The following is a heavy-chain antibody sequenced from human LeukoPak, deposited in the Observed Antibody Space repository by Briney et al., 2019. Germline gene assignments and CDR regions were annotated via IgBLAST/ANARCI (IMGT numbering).Heavy chain of an antibody. CDR2: ISSSGSTI. V-gene: IGHV3-11*01. CDR3: ARDGVVVVPAAPTFYYYHYGMDV. CDR1: GFTFSDYY. J-gene: IGHJ6*02. D-gene: IGHD2-2*01. Sequence: GGSLRLSCAASGFTFSDYYMSWIRQAPGKGLEWVSYISSSGSTIYYADSVKGRFTISRDNAKNSLYLQMNSLRAEDTAVYYCARDGVVVVPAAPTFYYYHYGMDVWGQGTTVTVSS.